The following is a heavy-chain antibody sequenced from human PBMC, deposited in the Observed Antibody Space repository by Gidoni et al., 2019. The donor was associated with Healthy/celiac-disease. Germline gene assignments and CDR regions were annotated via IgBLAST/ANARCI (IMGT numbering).Heavy chain of an antibody. CDR3: ARRYDILTGLNWFDP. J-gene: IGHJ5*02. Sequence: QVQLQESGPGLVQPSETLSLTCTVSGGSISSYYWSWIRQPPGKGLEWIGYIYYSGSTNYNPSLKSRVTISVDTSKNQFSLRLSSVTAADTAVYYCARRYDILTGLNWFDPWGQGTLVTVSS. CDR2: IYYSGST. V-gene: IGHV4-59*08. CDR1: GGSISSYY. D-gene: IGHD3-9*01.